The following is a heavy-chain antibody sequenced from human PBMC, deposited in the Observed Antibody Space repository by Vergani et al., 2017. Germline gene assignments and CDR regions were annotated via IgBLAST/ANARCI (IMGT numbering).Heavy chain of an antibody. J-gene: IGHJ4*02. Sequence: QLQLQESGPGLVKPSETLSLTCTVSGGSISSSSYYWGWIRQPPGKGLEWIGSIYYSGSTYYNPSLKSRVTISVDTSKNQLSLKLSSVTAADTAVYYCARPVCIGGGSCYGFDYWGQGTLVTVSS. D-gene: IGHD2-15*01. CDR1: GGSISSSSYY. CDR3: ARPVCIGGGSCYGFDY. CDR2: IYYSGST. V-gene: IGHV4-39*01.